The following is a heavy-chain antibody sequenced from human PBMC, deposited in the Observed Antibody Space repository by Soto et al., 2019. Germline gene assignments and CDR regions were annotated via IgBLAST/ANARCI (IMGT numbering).Heavy chain of an antibody. CDR3: ARGFHWLPPRGFDY. Sequence: GGSLRLSCAASGFTFSSYAMHWVRQAPGKGLEWVAVISYDGSNKYYADSVKGRFTISRDNSKNTLYLQMNSLRAEDTAVYYCARGFHWLPPRGFDYWGKGTLVTVSS. V-gene: IGHV3-30-3*01. CDR2: ISYDGSNK. J-gene: IGHJ4*02. D-gene: IGHD6-19*01. CDR1: GFTFSSYA.